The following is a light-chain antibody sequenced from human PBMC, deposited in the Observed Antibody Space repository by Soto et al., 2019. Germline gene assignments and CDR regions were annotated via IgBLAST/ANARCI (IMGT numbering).Light chain of an antibody. CDR1: SSDVGSYNL. J-gene: IGLJ2*01. CDR3: CSYASSSTVV. V-gene: IGLV2-23*01. Sequence: QSALTQPASVSGSPGQSITISCTGTSSDVGSYNLVSWYQHHPGTAPKLMIYEGSKRPSGVSNRISGSKSGNTASLTISGLQAEDEADYYCCSYASSSTVVFGGGTKLTVL. CDR2: EGS.